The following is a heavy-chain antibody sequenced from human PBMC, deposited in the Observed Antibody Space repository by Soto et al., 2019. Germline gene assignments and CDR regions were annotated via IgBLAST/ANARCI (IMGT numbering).Heavy chain of an antibody. J-gene: IGHJ4*02. CDR2: INPNSGDT. D-gene: IGHD6-19*01. CDR1: GYSFTNYD. V-gene: IGHV1-2*04. CDR3: ATSRISIAVAGETEYYFDY. Sequence: ASVKVACKASGYSFTNYDINWVRQAPGQGLEWMGWINPNSGDTNYTQKFQGWVTMTRDTSISTAYMELSRLRSDDTALYYCATSRISIAVAGETEYYFDYWGQGTPVTVSS.